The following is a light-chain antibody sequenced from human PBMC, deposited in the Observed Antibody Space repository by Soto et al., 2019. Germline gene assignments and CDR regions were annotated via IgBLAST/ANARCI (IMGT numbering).Light chain of an antibody. V-gene: IGKV1-39*01. J-gene: IGKJ1*01. CDR3: QQIYSSPPWT. CDR2: AAS. Sequence: IQMTQTPSSLSASVGDRVTITCRSSQSIVTYLNWYLQKPGKAPKLLIYAASNLQSGVPSRFSGSGSGTDFTLTISSLQPEDFATYFCQQIYSSPPWTFGQGGMVDI. CDR1: QSIVTY.